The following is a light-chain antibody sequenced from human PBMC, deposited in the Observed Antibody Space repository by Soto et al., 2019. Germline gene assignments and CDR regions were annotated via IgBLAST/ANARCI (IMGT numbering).Light chain of an antibody. J-gene: IGKJ1*01. CDR3: QLFGNSRT. CDR1: ETISRAY. CDR2: AAS. V-gene: IGKV3-20*01. Sequence: VLTQSPDTLSLYPGERATLSCRASETISRAYLAWYQQRPGQAPRLLIYAASRRATGIPDRFSGRGSETDFTLTIDTLEPEDFAVYYCQLFGNSRTFGQGTKVEVK.